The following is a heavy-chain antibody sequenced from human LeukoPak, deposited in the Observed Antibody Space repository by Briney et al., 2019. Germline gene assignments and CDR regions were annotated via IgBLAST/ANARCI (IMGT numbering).Heavy chain of an antibody. CDR1: GFTFSSYG. V-gene: IGHV3-48*04. CDR3: AKESLYSFDY. D-gene: IGHD2-15*01. CDR2: ISSRGSSI. J-gene: IGHJ4*02. Sequence: GGSLRLSCAASGFTFSSYGMHWVRQAPGKGLEWVSYISSRGSSIYYADSVKGRFTISRDNAKSSLYLQMNSLRAEDTAVYYCAKESLYSFDYWGQGTLVTVSS.